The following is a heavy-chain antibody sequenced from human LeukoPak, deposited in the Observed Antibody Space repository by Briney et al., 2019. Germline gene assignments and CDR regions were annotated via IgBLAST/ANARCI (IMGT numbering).Heavy chain of an antibody. Sequence: GASVKVSCKASGYTFTHYHFSWVRQAPGQGLEWMGWINTDNGNTNYAQKFQGRVTMTTDTSTTTAYMELRSLRSDDTAVYYCARGAISSQGFDIWGQGTMVTVSS. CDR3: ARGAISSQGFDI. CDR2: INTDNGNT. D-gene: IGHD3-3*01. V-gene: IGHV1-18*01. CDR1: GYTFTHYH. J-gene: IGHJ3*02.